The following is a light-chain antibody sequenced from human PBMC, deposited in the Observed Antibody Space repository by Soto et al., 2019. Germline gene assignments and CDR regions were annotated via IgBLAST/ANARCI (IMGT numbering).Light chain of an antibody. CDR2: GAS. J-gene: IGKJ1*01. CDR1: QSFSSTY. Sequence: IVLTQSPGTLSLSPGEGATLSCRASQSFSSTYLAWYQQKPGQAPRLLIYGASSRATGIPDRFSGGGSGTVFTLTISRLEPEDFAVYYCQHYGSSRTFGQGTKVEIK. CDR3: QHYGSSRT. V-gene: IGKV3-20*01.